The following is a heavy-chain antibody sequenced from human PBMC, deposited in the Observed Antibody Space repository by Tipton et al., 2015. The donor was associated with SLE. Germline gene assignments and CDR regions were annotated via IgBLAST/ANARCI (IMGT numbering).Heavy chain of an antibody. J-gene: IGHJ5*02. V-gene: IGHV4-61*02. CDR2: IYSNGAT. CDR3: ARDLGSPGNWFDP. CDR1: GVSIMSGGYY. Sequence: TLSLTCNVSGVSIMSGGYYWTWIRQPAGRGLEWFGRIYSNGATNYNPSLMSRVTISVDTPKNQFSLKLTSVTAADTAVYYCARDLGSPGNWFDPWGQGPLVTVSS. D-gene: IGHD1-26*01.